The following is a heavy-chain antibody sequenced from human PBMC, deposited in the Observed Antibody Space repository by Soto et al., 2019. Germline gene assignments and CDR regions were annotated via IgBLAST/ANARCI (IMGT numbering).Heavy chain of an antibody. D-gene: IGHD6-6*01. CDR2: ISSSSSYI. J-gene: IGHJ4*02. CDR1: GFTFSSYS. CDR3: ARDPGISSSPYFDY. Sequence: GVSLRLSFAASGFTFSSYSMNWVRQAPGKGLEWVSSISSSSSYIYYADSVKGRFTISRDNAKNSLYLQMNSLRAEDTAVYYSARDPGISSSPYFDYWGQGTPVTVSS. V-gene: IGHV3-21*01.